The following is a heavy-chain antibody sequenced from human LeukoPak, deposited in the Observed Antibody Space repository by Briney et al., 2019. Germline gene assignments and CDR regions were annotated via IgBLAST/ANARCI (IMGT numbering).Heavy chain of an antibody. J-gene: IGHJ3*02. Sequence: GASVKVSFKASGYTFTSYDINWVRQATGQGLEWMGWMNPNSGKTGYAQKFQGRVTMTRNTSISTAYMELSSLRSEDTAVYYCAGETGTTAFDIWGQGTMVTVYS. CDR1: GYTFTSYD. V-gene: IGHV1-8*01. CDR3: AGETGTTAFDI. D-gene: IGHD1-7*01. CDR2: MNPNSGKT.